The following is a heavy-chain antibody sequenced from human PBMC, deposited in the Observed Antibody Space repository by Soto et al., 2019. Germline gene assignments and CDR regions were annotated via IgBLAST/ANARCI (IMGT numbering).Heavy chain of an antibody. CDR1: GGPISSGGDY. CDR2: IYYTGGA. J-gene: IGHJ4*02. V-gene: IGHV4-31*03. Sequence: TLSLTCTVSGGPISSGGDYWSWIRQRPGKGLEWIGYIYYTGGAYYNPSLKSRLTLSVDTAKSQFSLQLTSVTAADTAVYFCARGLTMLRGVMDSWGQGTLVTVSS. CDR3: ARGLTMLRGVMDS. D-gene: IGHD3-10*01.